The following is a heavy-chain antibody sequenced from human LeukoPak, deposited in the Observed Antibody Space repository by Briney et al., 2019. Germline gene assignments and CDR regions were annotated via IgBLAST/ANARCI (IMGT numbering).Heavy chain of an antibody. J-gene: IGHJ4*02. CDR2: ISYDGSNK. CDR1: GFTFSSYG. Sequence: GGSLRLSCAASGFTFSSYGMHWVRQAPGKGLEWVAVISYDGSNKYYADSVKGRFTISRDNSKNTLYLQMNSLRAEDTAVCYCTLRFGEIDYWGQGTLVTVSS. CDR3: TLRFGEIDY. V-gene: IGHV3-30*03. D-gene: IGHD3-16*01.